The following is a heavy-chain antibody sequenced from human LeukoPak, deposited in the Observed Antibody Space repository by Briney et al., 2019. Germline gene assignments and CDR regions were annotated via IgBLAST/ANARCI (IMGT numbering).Heavy chain of an antibody. Sequence: SVKVSCKASGGTFSSYAISWVRQAPGQGLEWMGRIMPLLGIPNYAQKFQGTVMITADRSTDTAYMELSSLTSEDTAVYYCASAREVSEGYFDYWGQGTLVTVSS. V-gene: IGHV1-69*04. CDR1: GGTFSSYA. CDR2: IMPLLGIP. CDR3: ASAREVSEGYFDY. D-gene: IGHD4-11*01. J-gene: IGHJ4*02.